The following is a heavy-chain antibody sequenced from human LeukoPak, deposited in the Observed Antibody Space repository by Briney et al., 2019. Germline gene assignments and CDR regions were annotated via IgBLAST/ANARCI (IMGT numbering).Heavy chain of an antibody. V-gene: IGHV3-23*01. D-gene: IGHD6-19*01. CDR1: GFTFSSYA. J-gene: IGHJ4*02. Sequence: PGGSLRLSCAASGFTFSSYAMSWVRQAPGKGLEWVSAISGSGGSTYCADSVKGRFTIPRDNSKNTLYLQMNSLRAEDTAVYYCAKVMSVAGNYYFDYWGQGTLVTVSS. CDR2: ISGSGGST. CDR3: AKVMSVAGNYYFDY.